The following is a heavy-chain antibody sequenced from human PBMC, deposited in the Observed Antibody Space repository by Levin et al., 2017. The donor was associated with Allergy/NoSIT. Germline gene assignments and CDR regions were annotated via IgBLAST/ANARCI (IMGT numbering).Heavy chain of an antibody. Sequence: SETLSLTCAVYGGSFSGYYWSWIRQPPGKGLEWIGEINHSGSTNYNPSLKSRVTISVDTSKNQFSLKLSSVTAADTAVYYCARGARDYDYVWGSYRNPNFDYWGQGTLVTVSS. CDR2: INHSGST. CDR3: ARGARDYDYVWGSYRNPNFDY. J-gene: IGHJ4*02. CDR1: GGSFSGYY. D-gene: IGHD3-16*02. V-gene: IGHV4-34*01.